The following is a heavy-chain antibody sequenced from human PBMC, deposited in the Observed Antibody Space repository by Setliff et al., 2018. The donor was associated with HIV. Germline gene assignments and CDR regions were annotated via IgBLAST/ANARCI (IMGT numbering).Heavy chain of an antibody. CDR1: GGSFSGYY. V-gene: IGHV4-34*01. J-gene: IGHJ6*03. D-gene: IGHD2-2*01. CDR2: INHSGST. CDR3: AGGIVVVPAAMHYYMDV. Sequence: SETLSLTCAVYGGSFSGYYWSWIRQPPGKGLEWIGEINHSGSTNYNPSLKSRVTISVYTSKNQFSLKLSSVTAADTAVYYCAGGIVVVPAAMHYYMDVWGKGTTVTVSS.